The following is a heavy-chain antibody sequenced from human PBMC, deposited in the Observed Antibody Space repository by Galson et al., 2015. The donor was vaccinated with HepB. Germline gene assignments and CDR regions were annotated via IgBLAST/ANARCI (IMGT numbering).Heavy chain of an antibody. CDR1: GFTFSSYS. V-gene: IGHV3-48*01. J-gene: IGHJ4*02. CDR3: ARDEVVRWYYFDY. CDR2: ISSSSSTI. Sequence: SLRLSCAASGFTFSSYSMNWVRQAPGKGLEWVSYISSSSSTIYYADSVKGRFTISRDNAKNSLYLQMNSLRAEDTAVYYCARDEVVRWYYFDYRGQGTLVTVSS. D-gene: IGHD3-10*01.